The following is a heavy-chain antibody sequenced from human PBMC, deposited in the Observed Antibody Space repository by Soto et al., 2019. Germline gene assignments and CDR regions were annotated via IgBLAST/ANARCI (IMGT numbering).Heavy chain of an antibody. J-gene: IGHJ4*02. D-gene: IGHD5-18*01. Sequence: SVKVSCKASGGTFSSYAISWVRQAPGQGLEWMGGIIPIFGTANYAQKFQGRVTITADKSTSTAYMELRSLRSEDTAVYYCARDRRGYSYGHFDYWGQGTLVTVSS. CDR1: GGTFSSYA. V-gene: IGHV1-69*06. CDR2: IIPIFGTA. CDR3: ARDRRGYSYGHFDY.